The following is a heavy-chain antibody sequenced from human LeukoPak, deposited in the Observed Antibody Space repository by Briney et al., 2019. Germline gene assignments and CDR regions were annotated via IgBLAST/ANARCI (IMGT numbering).Heavy chain of an antibody. D-gene: IGHD2-8*01. J-gene: IGHJ4*02. CDR3: ERGMVYDYFEL. Sequence: PSETLSLTCTVSGASISNYYWSWLRQSPGKGLEWIGYITYSGKTNNSPSLKSRVTISVATSTKQFSLKLRSVTAADTAVYYCERGMVYDYFELWGQGTLVTVSS. CDR2: ITYSGKT. V-gene: IGHV4-59*01. CDR1: GASISNYY.